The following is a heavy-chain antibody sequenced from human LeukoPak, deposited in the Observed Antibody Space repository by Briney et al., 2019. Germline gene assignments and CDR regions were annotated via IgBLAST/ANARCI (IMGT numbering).Heavy chain of an antibody. J-gene: IGHJ6*02. CDR3: ARRMFYYGSGVFHYHGMDV. D-gene: IGHD3-10*01. V-gene: IGHV5-51*01. CDR1: GYSFTSYW. Sequence: GESLKISCKGSGYSFTSYWIGWVRQMPGKGLEWMGIIYPGDSDTKYSPSFQGQVTISADKSISTAYLQWSSLKASDTAIYYCARRMFYYGSGVFHYHGMDVWGQGTTVTVSS. CDR2: IYPGDSDT.